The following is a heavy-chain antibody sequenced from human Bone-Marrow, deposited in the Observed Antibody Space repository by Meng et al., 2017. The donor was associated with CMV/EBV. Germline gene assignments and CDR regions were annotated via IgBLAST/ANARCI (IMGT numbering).Heavy chain of an antibody. CDR1: GFTFSSYA. CDR3: ASPQQDAFDI. Sequence: GESLKISCAASGFTFSSYAMHWVRQAPGKGLEWVAVISYDGSNKYYADSVKGRFTISRDNSKNTLYLQMNSLRADDTAVYYCASPQQDAFDIWGQGTMVTVSS. V-gene: IGHV3-30*04. CDR2: ISYDGSNK. J-gene: IGHJ3*02. D-gene: IGHD2-2*01.